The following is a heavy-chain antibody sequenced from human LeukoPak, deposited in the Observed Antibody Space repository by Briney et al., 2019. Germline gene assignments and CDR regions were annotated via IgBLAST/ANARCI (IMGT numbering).Heavy chain of an antibody. D-gene: IGHD2-2*01. CDR1: GFTFSSYA. J-gene: IGHJ4*02. V-gene: IGHV3-23*01. CDR2: ISGSGGST. Sequence: GGSLRLSCAASGFTFSSYAMSWVRQAPGKGLEWVSAISGSGGSTYYADSVKGRFTISRDNAKNSLYLQMNSLRAEDTAVYYCATSKLLLDYFDYWGQGTLVTVSS. CDR3: ATSKLLLDYFDY.